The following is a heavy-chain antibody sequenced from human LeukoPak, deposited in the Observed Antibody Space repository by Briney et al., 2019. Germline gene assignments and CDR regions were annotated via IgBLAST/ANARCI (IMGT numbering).Heavy chain of an antibody. V-gene: IGHV4-39*01. CDR3: ARAYCSGGSCHYYYGMDV. J-gene: IGHJ6*02. CDR2: IYYSGST. CDR1: GGSISSYY. Sequence: PSETLSLTCTVSGGSISSYYWGWIRQPPGKGLEWIGSIYYSGSTYYNPSLKSRVTISVDTSKNQFSLKLSSVTAADTAVYYCARAYCSGGSCHYYYGMDVWGQGTTVTVSS. D-gene: IGHD2-15*01.